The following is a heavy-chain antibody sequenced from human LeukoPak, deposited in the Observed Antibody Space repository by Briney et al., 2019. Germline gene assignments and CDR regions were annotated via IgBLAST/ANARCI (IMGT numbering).Heavy chain of an antibody. CDR2: ISSSSSYI. CDR3: ARGPGGYFDY. V-gene: IGHV3-21*01. D-gene: IGHD1-14*01. CDR1: GFTFSSYS. J-gene: IGHJ4*02. Sequence: PGGSLRLSCAASGFTFSSYSMNWVRQAPGKGLEWVSSISSSSSYIYYADSVKGRFTISRDNPKNSLYLQMNSLRAEDTAVYYCARGPGGYFDYWGQGTLVTVSS.